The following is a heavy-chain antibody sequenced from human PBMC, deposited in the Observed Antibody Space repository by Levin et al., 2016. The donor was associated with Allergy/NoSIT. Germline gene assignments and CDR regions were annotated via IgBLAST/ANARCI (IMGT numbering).Heavy chain of an antibody. V-gene: IGHV3-23*01. CDR1: GFTFSSYH. D-gene: IGHD3-9*01. CDR3: ARILTQAHSFWYGMDV. Sequence: GGSLRLSCAATGFTFSSYHMVWVRQAPGEGLEGVSSISNSGDRTFYTDSVKGRFTISRDNSKNTLYLQMNSLRTEDTAVFYCARILTQAHSFWYGMDVWGQGTTVTVSS. J-gene: IGHJ6*02. CDR2: ISNSGDRT.